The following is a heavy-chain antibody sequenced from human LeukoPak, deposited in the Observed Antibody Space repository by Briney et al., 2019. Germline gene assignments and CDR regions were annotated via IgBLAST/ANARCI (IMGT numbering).Heavy chain of an antibody. J-gene: IGHJ4*02. V-gene: IGHV4-39*07. CDR2: IYYSGST. D-gene: IGHD3-22*01. CDR3: ARRTYYYDSSGYYNDY. CDR1: GGSISSSSYY. Sequence: SETLSLTCTVSGGSISSSSYYWGWIRQPPGKGLEWIGSIYYSGSTYYNPSLKSRVTISVDTSKNQFSLKLSSVTAADTAVYYCARRTYYYDSSGYYNDYWGQGTLVTVSS.